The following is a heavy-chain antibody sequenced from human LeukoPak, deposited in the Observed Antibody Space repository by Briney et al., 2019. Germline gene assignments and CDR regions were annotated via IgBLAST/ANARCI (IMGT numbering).Heavy chain of an antibody. J-gene: IGHJ4*02. V-gene: IGHV1-46*01. Sequence: ASVKVSCKASGYTFTSYYMHWVRQAPGQGLEWMGIINPSGGSTSYAQKFQGRVTMTRDTSTSTVYMELSSLRSEDTAVYYCARDLGVVRSEYYFDYWGQGTLVTVSS. D-gene: IGHD3-3*01. CDR3: ARDLGVVRSEYYFDY. CDR2: INPSGGST. CDR1: GYTFTSYY.